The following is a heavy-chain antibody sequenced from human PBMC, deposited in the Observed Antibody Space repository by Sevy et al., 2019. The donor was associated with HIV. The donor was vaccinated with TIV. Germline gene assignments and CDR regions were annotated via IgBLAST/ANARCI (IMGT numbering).Heavy chain of an antibody. CDR2: INSISTYI. Sequence: GGSLRLSCAASGFSFNSYGMHWVRQAPGKGLEWVSSINSISTYIYYADSVKGRFTISRDNAKNSLYLQMNSLRAEDTAVYYCARGPDYYDSSGYYYQWGQGTLVTVSS. V-gene: IGHV3-21*01. CDR3: ARGPDYYDSSGYYYQ. CDR1: GFSFNSYG. J-gene: IGHJ4*02. D-gene: IGHD3-22*01.